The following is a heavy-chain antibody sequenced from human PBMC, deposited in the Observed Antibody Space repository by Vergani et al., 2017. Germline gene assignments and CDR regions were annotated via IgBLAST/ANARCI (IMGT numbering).Heavy chain of an antibody. Sequence: QVQLVQSGAEVKKPGASVKVSCKASGYTFTSYYMHWVRQAPGQGLEWMGIINPSGGSTSYAQKFQGRVTMTRDTSTSTVYMVLSSLRSEDTAVYYCARDHADSSGYPAGSYWGQGTLVTVSS. J-gene: IGHJ4*02. V-gene: IGHV1-46*01. CDR2: INPSGGST. D-gene: IGHD3-22*01. CDR3: ARDHADSSGYPAGSY. CDR1: GYTFTSYY.